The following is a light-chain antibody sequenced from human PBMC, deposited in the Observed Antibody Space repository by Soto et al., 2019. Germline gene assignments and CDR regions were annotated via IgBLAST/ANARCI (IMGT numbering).Light chain of an antibody. J-gene: IGKJ1*01. CDR1: QSVRSN. CDR3: QQYNNWPPWK. V-gene: IGKV3-15*01. Sequence: EIVMTQSPVTLSVSPGEGATLSCRASQSVRSNLAWYQQKPGQAPRLLMYDASTRATGIPARFSGSGSGTEFTLTISSLQSEDFAVYYCQQYNNWPPWKFGQGTKWIS. CDR2: DAS.